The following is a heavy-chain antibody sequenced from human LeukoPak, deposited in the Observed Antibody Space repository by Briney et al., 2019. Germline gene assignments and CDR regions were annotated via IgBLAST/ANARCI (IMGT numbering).Heavy chain of an antibody. CDR2: IYYSGST. CDR1: GGSISSGGYY. Sequence: SQTLSLTCTVSGGSISSGGYYWSWIRQHPGKGLEWIGYIYYSGSTNYNPSLKSRVTISVDTSKNQFSLKLSSVTAADTAVYYCASLSPGSSSFDYWGQGTLVTVSS. CDR3: ASLSPGSSSFDY. V-gene: IGHV4-61*08. J-gene: IGHJ4*02. D-gene: IGHD6-6*01.